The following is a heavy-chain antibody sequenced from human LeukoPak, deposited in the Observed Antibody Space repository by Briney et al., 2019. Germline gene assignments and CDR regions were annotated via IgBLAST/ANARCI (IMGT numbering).Heavy chain of an antibody. V-gene: IGHV1-2*02. D-gene: IGHD3-10*01. Sequence: ASVKVSCKASGYTFTGYYMHWVRQAPGQGLEWMGWINPNSGGTNYAQKFQGRVTMTRDTSISTAYMELSRLRSDDTAVYYCARDYYGSGSYYRNDYWGQGTLVTVPS. CDR2: INPNSGGT. CDR1: GYTFTGYY. J-gene: IGHJ4*02. CDR3: ARDYYGSGSYYRNDY.